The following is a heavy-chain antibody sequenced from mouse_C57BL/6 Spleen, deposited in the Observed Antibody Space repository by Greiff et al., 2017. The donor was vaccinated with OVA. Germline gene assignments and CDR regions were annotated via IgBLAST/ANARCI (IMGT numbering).Heavy chain of an antibody. Sequence: EVQLQQSGPELVKPGASVKMSCKASGYTFTDYNMHWVKQSHGKSLEWIGYINPNNGGTSYNQKFKGKATLTVNKSSSTAYMELRSLTSEDSAVYYCARQYYGSSYEYFDVWGTGTTVTVSS. J-gene: IGHJ1*03. V-gene: IGHV1-22*01. CDR2: INPNNGGT. CDR3: ARQYYGSSYEYFDV. CDR1: GYTFTDYN. D-gene: IGHD1-1*01.